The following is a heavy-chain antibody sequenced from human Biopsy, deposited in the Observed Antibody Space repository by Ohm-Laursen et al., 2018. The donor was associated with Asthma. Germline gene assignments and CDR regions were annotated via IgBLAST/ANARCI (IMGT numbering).Heavy chain of an antibody. CDR3: ARFKRGYSYGYAGVFDY. J-gene: IGHJ4*02. CDR1: GFTFSSYG. D-gene: IGHD5-18*01. CDR2: ISYDGRNK. V-gene: IGHV3-30*03. Sequence: SLRLSCAASGFTFSSYGMYWVRQAPGKGLEWVAVISYDGRNKYYADSVKGRFTISRDNAKNSLYLQMNSLRDEDTAVYYCARFKRGYSYGYAGVFDYWGQGTLVTVSS.